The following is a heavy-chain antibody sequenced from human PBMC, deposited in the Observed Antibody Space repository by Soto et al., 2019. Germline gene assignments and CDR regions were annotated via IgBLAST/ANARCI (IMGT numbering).Heavy chain of an antibody. CDR2: ISASGGTT. CDR1: GFTFSTYG. CDR3: AKDLADGYLTEVITLDY. V-gene: IGHV3-23*01. Sequence: EVQLLESGGGLVQPGGSLRLSCVASGFTFSTYGMNWVRQVPGKGLEWVAGISASGGTTYYAESVKGRFTISRDKSKNTLYLQMNSLRGDDTAIYYCAKDLADGYLTEVITLDYWGQGTLVTVSS. J-gene: IGHJ4*02. D-gene: IGHD5-12*01.